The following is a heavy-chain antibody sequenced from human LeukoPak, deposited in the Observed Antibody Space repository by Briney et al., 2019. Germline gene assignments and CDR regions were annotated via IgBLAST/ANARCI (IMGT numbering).Heavy chain of an antibody. D-gene: IGHD6-19*01. V-gene: IGHV1-2*02. CDR2: INPNSGGT. CDR1: GYTFTGHY. J-gene: IGHJ4*02. Sequence: ASVKVSCKASGYTFTGHYIHWVRQAPGQGLEWMGFINPNSGGTNYAQKFQGRVTMTRDTSITTAYMELRRVTSDDTAVYYCARVGHTNGWDFGYWGQGTLVTVSS. CDR3: ARVGHTNGWDFGY.